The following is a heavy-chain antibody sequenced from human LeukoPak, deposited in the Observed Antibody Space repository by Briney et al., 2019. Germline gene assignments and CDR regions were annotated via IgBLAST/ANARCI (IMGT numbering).Heavy chain of an antibody. D-gene: IGHD3-22*01. CDR1: GFTFSSYA. CDR2: LSGSGVST. Sequence: GGSLRLSCKASGFTFSSYAMSWVRQAPGKGLEWVSALSGSGVSTYNTDLVKGRFTISRDTSKNTLYVQMNSLRAEDTAIYYCVKVHYSDTSGTGGFDHWGQGTLVTVSS. V-gene: IGHV3-23*01. J-gene: IGHJ4*02. CDR3: VKVHYSDTSGTGGFDH.